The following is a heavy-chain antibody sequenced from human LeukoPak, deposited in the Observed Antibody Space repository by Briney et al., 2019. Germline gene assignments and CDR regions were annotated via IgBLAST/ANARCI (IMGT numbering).Heavy chain of an antibody. V-gene: IGHV3-48*04. CDR1: GFTFSSYS. CDR3: AKDNFWGSYRRIDY. J-gene: IGHJ4*02. CDR2: ISSSSSTI. Sequence: GGSLRLSCAASGFTFSSYSMNWVRQAPGKGLEWVSYISSSSSTIYYADSVKGRFTISRDNSKNSLYLQMNSLRAEDTALYYCAKDNFWGSYRRIDYWGQGTLVTVSS. D-gene: IGHD3-16*02.